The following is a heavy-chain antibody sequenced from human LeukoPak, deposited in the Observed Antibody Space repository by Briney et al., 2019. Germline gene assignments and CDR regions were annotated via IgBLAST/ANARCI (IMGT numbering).Heavy chain of an antibody. D-gene: IGHD2-8*01. CDR1: GYTFTSYY. CDR2: VNPSGGST. V-gene: IGHV1-46*01. Sequence: ASVKVSCKTSGYTFTSYYMHWVRQAPGQGLEWMGIVNPSGGSTSYAQKFQGRVTMTRDTSTSTLYMELSSLRSEDTAVYYCATGMVYVNWFDPWGQGTLVTVSS. J-gene: IGHJ5*02. CDR3: ATGMVYVNWFDP.